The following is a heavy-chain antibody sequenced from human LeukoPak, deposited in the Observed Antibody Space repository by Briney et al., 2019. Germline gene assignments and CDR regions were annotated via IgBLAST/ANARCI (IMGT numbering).Heavy chain of an antibody. V-gene: IGHV1-2*02. CDR3: ARVFCAKDIVVVPAYYYYYLDV. CDR1: RYTFTGYY. CDR2: INPNSGGT. Sequence: ASVKVSCKASRYTFTGYYMHWVRQAPGQGLEWMGWINPNSGGTNYAQKFQGRVTMTRDTSISTAYMEASRLRSDDTAVYYCARVFCAKDIVVVPAYYYYYLDVWGKGTTVTVSS. D-gene: IGHD2-2*01. J-gene: IGHJ6*03.